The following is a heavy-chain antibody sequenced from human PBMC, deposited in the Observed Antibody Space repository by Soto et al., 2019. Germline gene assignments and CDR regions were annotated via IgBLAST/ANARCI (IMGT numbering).Heavy chain of an antibody. CDR2: TSYDGGDK. CDR3: ANGRDYHSSSGWVY. Sequence: QVQLVESGGGVVQPGRSLRLSCAASGFTFSNYGMHWVRQAPHTGLEWVAVTSYDGGDKHYADSVKGRFTISRDNSKNTLYLEMNSLRAEDTAVYYCANGRDYHSSSGWVYWGQGTLVTVSS. CDR1: GFTFSNYG. J-gene: IGHJ4*02. V-gene: IGHV3-30*18. D-gene: IGHD6-6*01.